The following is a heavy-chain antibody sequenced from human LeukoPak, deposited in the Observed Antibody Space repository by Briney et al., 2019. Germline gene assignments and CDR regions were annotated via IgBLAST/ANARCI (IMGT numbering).Heavy chain of an antibody. V-gene: IGHV4-4*07. Sequence: SETLSLTCTVSGGSISSYYWSWIRQPAGKGLEWIGRIYTSGSTNYNPSLKSRVTISVDTSKNQFSLKLSSVTAADTAVYYCASSDWLLDAFDIWGQGTMVTVSS. J-gene: IGHJ3*02. CDR2: IYTSGST. D-gene: IGHD3/OR15-3a*01. CDR3: ASSDWLLDAFDI. CDR1: GGSISSYY.